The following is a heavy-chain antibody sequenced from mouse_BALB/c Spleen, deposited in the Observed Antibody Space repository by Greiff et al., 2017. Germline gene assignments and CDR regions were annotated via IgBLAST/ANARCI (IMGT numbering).Heavy chain of an antibody. D-gene: IGHD1-1*01. Sequence: EVKLVESGPGLVKPSQSLSLTCTVTGYSITSDYAWNWIRQFPGNKLEWMGYISYSGSTSYNPSLKSRISITRDTSKNQFFLQLNSVTTEDTATYYCARGEDYYGSSPLAYWGQGTLVTVSA. V-gene: IGHV3-2*02. CDR1: GYSITSDYA. CDR3: ARGEDYYGSSPLAY. CDR2: ISYSGST. J-gene: IGHJ3*01.